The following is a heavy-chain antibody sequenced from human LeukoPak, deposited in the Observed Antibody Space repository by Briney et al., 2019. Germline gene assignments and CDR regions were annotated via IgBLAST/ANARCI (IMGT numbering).Heavy chain of an antibody. Sequence: GGSLRLSCAASGFTFTNYGIHWVRQAPGKGLEWVAFTRDDDSSKYYADSVKGRFTISRDNSKNTLYLQMNSLSAEDTALYYCAKDFVAVRGFLDYWGQGTLVTVSS. CDR3: AKDFVAVRGFLDY. CDR1: GFTFTNYG. J-gene: IGHJ4*02. V-gene: IGHV3-30*02. D-gene: IGHD3-10*02. CDR2: TRDDDSSK.